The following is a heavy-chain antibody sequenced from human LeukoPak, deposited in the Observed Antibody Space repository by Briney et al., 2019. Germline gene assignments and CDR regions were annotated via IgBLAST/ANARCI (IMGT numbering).Heavy chain of an antibody. J-gene: IGHJ4*02. D-gene: IGHD2-15*01. CDR1: GFTFSSYA. CDR2: ISGSGGSR. Sequence: GGSLRLSCAVSGFTFSSYAMSWVRQAPGKGLEWVSTISGSGGSRYYAESVKGRFTISRDSSKNTLYLQMNSLRAGDAAVYYCAKAPVTTCSGAYCYPFDYWSQGTLVTVSS. V-gene: IGHV3-23*01. CDR3: AKAPVTTCSGAYCYPFDY.